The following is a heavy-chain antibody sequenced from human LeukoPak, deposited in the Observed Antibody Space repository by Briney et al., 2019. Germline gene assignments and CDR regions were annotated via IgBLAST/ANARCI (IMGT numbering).Heavy chain of an antibody. CDR2: IIPILGIA. J-gene: IGHJ3*02. CDR1: GYTFTSYG. V-gene: IGHV1-69*04. CDR3: ARPITIFGVVISAFDI. Sequence: GASVKVSCKASGYTFTSYGISWVRQAPGQGLEWMGRIIPILGIANYAQKFQGRVTITADKSTSTAYMELSSLRSEDTAVYYCARPITIFGVVISAFDIWGQGTMVTVSS. D-gene: IGHD3-3*01.